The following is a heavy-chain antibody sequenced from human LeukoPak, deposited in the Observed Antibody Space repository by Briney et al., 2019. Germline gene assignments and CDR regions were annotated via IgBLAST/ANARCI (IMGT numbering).Heavy chain of an antibody. V-gene: IGHV3-23*01. CDR2: IRGSGGST. Sequence: EGSLRLSCGGSGFPFSSYAMGWVRQAPGKGLEWVSGIRGSGGSTEYADSVKGRFTISRDNTKNTLFLQMNSLTVEDTAVYYCTRAGRLGYSSAWVASPRIYHYKDAWGKGTTVIVSS. CDR3: TRAGRLGYSSAWVASPRIYHYKDA. D-gene: IGHD6-19*01. CDR1: GFPFSSYA. J-gene: IGHJ6*04.